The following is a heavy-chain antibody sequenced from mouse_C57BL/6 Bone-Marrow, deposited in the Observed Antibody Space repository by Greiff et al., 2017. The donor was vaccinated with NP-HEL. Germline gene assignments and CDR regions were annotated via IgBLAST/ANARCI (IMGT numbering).Heavy chain of an antibody. V-gene: IGHV5-6*01. CDR1: GFTFSSYG. D-gene: IGHD2-1*01. CDR3: ARVYGNYHYYYAMDY. J-gene: IGHJ4*01. CDR2: ISSGGSYT. Sequence: EVMLVESGGDLVKPGGSLKLSCAASGFTFSSYGMSWVRQTPDKRLEWVATISSGGSYTYYPDSVKGRFTISRDNAKNTLYLQMSSLKSEDTAMYYCARVYGNYHYYYAMDYWGQGTSVTVSS.